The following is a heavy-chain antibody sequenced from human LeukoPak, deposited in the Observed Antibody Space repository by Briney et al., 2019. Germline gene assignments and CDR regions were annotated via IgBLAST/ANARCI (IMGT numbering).Heavy chain of an antibody. V-gene: IGHV3-21*01. Sequence: AGGSLRPSCAASGFTFSSYSMNWVRQAPGKGLEWVSSISSSSSYIYYADSVKGRFTISRDNAKNSLYLQMNSLRAEDTAVYYCARGKHGRWLQFLDPYFDYWGQGTLVTVSS. CDR3: ARGKHGRWLQFLDPYFDY. CDR1: GFTFSSYS. D-gene: IGHD5-24*01. CDR2: ISSSSSYI. J-gene: IGHJ4*02.